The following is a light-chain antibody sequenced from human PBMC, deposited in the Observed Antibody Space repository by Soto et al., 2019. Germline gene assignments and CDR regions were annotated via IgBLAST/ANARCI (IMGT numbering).Light chain of an antibody. CDR1: SSDVGRYNY. V-gene: IGLV2-14*03. Sequence: QSALTQPASVSGSPGQSITISCTGTSSDVGRYNYVSWYQQHPGKAPKLMIYAVSYRPSGVSDRFSGSKSGNTASLTISGLQAEDEADYSCSSYPTNSALGVVFGGGTKLTVL. CDR3: SSYPTNSALGVV. J-gene: IGLJ2*01. CDR2: AVS.